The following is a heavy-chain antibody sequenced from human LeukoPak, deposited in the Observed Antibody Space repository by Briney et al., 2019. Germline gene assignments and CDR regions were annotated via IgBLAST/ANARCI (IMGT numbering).Heavy chain of an antibody. CDR3: ARVRASGIAVAGTVGY. CDR2: IYYTGST. J-gene: IGHJ4*02. V-gene: IGHV4-59*12. CDR1: GFTFSSYS. D-gene: IGHD6-19*01. Sequence: GSLRLSCAASGFTFSSYSMNWIRQPPGKGLEWIGSIYYTGSTYYTPSLKSRLTISVDTSKNQFSLKLSSVTAADTAVYYCARVRASGIAVAGTVGYWGQGTLVTVSS.